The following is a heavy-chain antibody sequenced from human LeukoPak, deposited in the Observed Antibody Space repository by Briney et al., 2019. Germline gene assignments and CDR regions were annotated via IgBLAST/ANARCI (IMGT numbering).Heavy chain of an antibody. CDR1: GGSISSGDYY. Sequence: SQTLSLTCTVSGGSISSGDYYWSWIRQPPGKGLEWIGYIYYSGSTYYNPSLKSRVTISVDTSKNQFSLKLSSVTAADTAVYYCAREPSCSSTSCYHGPGDAFDIWGQGTMVTVSS. D-gene: IGHD2-2*01. J-gene: IGHJ3*02. CDR3: AREPSCSSTSCYHGPGDAFDI. CDR2: IYYSGST. V-gene: IGHV4-30-4*01.